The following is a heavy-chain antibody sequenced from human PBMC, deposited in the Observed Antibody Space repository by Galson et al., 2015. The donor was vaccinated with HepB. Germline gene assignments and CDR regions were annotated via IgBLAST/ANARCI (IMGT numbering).Heavy chain of an antibody. CDR3: ARYEGDSGYGIDY. D-gene: IGHD5-12*01. J-gene: IGHJ4*02. CDR1: RYTFTSYD. CDR2: MNPNSGNT. V-gene: IGHV1-8*01. Sequence: SVKVSCKASRYTFTSYDINWVRQATGQGLEWMGWMNPNSGNTGYAQKFQGRVTMTRNTSISTAYMELSSLRSEDTAVYYCARYEGDSGYGIDYWGQGTLVTVSS.